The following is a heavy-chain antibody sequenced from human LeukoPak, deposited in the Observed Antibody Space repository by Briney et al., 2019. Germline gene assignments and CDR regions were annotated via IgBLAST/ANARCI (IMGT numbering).Heavy chain of an antibody. CDR3: ARGPRGSGLFDY. V-gene: IGHV4-31*03. Sequence: NPSETLSLTCTVSGRSISSAGYYSSWIRQHPGKGLEWIGYIYYSGSTYYNPSLKSRVTISVDTSKNQSSLKLSSVTAADTAVYYCARGPRGSGLFDYWGQGTLVTVSS. D-gene: IGHD3-22*01. J-gene: IGHJ4*02. CDR2: IYYSGST. CDR1: GRSISSAGYY.